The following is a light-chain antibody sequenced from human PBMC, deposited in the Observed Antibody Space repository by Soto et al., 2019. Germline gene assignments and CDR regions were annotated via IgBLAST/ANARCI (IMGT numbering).Light chain of an antibody. CDR2: GAS. CDR3: QHYGSSSWT. CDR1: QSVSSNS. Sequence: EIVLTQSPGTLSLSPGERAALSCRASQSVSSNSLTWYQQKPGQAPRLLIYGASSRATGLPDRFSGSGSGTDFTLTISGLEPEDFAVYYCQHYGSSSWTFGPGTKVEIK. V-gene: IGKV3-20*01. J-gene: IGKJ1*01.